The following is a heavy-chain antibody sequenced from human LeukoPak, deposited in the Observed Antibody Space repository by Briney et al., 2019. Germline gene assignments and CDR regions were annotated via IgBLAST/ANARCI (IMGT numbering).Heavy chain of an antibody. D-gene: IGHD6-19*01. CDR1: GGSISSINYY. J-gene: IGHJ5*02. V-gene: IGHV4-39*01. CDR3: ARGSGRYNWFDP. CDR2: NYYVRTT. Sequence: SETLSLTCTVSGGSISSINYYWGWIRHAPGRGLECSGNNYYVRTTYYHPSLRSRVTISVDTSKGQFSLKLTSVTAADTAVYYCARGSGRYNWFDPWGQGTLVTVSS.